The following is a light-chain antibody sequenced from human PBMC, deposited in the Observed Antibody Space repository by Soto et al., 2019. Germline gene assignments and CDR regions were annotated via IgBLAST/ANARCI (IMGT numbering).Light chain of an antibody. CDR3: TSYTTSGTGV. CDR2: DVN. V-gene: IGLV2-14*03. CDR1: SSDVGAYNY. Sequence: QSALTQPASVSGSPGQSITISCTGTSSDVGAYNYVSWCQQHPGQAPKLIIYDVNNRPSGVSNRFSGSKSGNTASLTICGLQADDEAYYYCTSYTTSGTGVFGGGTKLTVL. J-gene: IGLJ3*02.